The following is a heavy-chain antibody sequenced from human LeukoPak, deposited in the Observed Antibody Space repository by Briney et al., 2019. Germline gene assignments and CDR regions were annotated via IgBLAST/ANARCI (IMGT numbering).Heavy chain of an antibody. D-gene: IGHD5-12*01. CDR3: AKEAVVAPDLDV. V-gene: IGHV3-30*02. CDR2: IHHDGITK. J-gene: IGHJ4*02. CDR1: GFLFSSFG. Sequence: PGGSLRLSCAASGFLFSSFGMHWVRQAPGKGLEWVAFIHHDGITKFYGASVRGRFTISRDNSRNTLYVQMDSLRNDDTAVYYCAKEAVVAPDLDVWGQGVLVSVSS.